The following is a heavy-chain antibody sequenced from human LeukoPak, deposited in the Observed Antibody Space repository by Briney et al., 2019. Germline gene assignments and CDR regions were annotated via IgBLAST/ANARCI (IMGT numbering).Heavy chain of an antibody. CDR3: ARRFCSGGICYSGQGWFDP. D-gene: IGHD2-15*01. J-gene: IGHJ5*02. CDR2: VYNSGST. CDR1: GGSISSHY. V-gene: IGHV4-59*08. Sequence: SETLSLTCTVSGGSISSHYWSWIRQPPGKGLEWIGYVYNSGSTNYNPSLKSRVTISLDTSKNQFSLNLSSVTAADTAVYYCARRFCSGGICYSGQGWFDPWGQGTLVTVSS.